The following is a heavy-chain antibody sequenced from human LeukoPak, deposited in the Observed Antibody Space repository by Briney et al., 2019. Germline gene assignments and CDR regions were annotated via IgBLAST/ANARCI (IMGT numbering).Heavy chain of an antibody. D-gene: IGHD2-2*01. CDR1: GGSFSGYY. J-gene: IGHJ6*02. CDR3: ARGPPAKPGTGYYYGMDV. V-gene: IGHV4-34*01. CDR2: INHSGST. Sequence: SETLSLTCAVYGGSFSGYYWSWIRQPPGKGLEWIGEINHSGSTSYNPSLKSRVTISVDTSKNQFSLKLSSVTAADTAVYYCARGPPAKPGTGYYYGMDVWGQGTTVTVSS.